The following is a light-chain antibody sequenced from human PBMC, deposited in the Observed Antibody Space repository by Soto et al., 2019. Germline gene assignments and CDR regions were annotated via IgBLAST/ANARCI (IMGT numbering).Light chain of an antibody. CDR2: QVS. CDR1: SSDVGHYNY. V-gene: IGLV2-14*01. J-gene: IGLJ2*01. Sequence: QSALTQPASVSGSPGQSITISCTGTSSDVGHYNYVSWYQQHPGKAPKLMIYQVSNRPSGVSNRFSGSKSGSTASLTISGLQAEDEADYYCSSYTTSNTIVFGGGTKLTVL. CDR3: SSYTTSNTIV.